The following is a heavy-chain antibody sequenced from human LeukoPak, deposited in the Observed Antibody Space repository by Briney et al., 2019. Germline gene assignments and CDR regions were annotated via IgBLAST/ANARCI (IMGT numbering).Heavy chain of an antibody. CDR1: GGSFSGYY. D-gene: IGHD3-10*01. J-gene: IGHJ6*03. CDR2: INHSGST. V-gene: IGHV4-34*01. Sequence: SETLPLTCAVYGGSFSGYYWSWIRQPPGKGLEWIGEINHSGSTNYNPSLKSRVTISVDTSKNQFSLKLSSVTAADTAVYYCARGVDYYGSGSYSYYYYYMDVWGKGTTVTVSS. CDR3: ARGVDYYGSGSYSYYYYYMDV.